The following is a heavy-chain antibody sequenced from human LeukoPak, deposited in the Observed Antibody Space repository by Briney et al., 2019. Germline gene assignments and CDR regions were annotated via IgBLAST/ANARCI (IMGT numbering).Heavy chain of an antibody. J-gene: IGHJ4*02. CDR2: IYSGGST. Sequence: GGSLRLSCAASGLTVSSTYMSWVRQTPGKGLEWVSVIYSGGSTYYADSVKGRFTISRDNSKNTLYLQMNSLRAEDTAVYYCARAWWGEGHFDYWGQGTLVTVSS. V-gene: IGHV3-66*01. CDR1: GLTVSSTY. D-gene: IGHD2-8*02. CDR3: ARAWWGEGHFDY.